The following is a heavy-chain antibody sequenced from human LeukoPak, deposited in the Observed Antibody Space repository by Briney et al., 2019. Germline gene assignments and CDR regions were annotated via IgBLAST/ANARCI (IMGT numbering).Heavy chain of an antibody. CDR1: GYTFTGYY. CDR3: ARDRAAWARYGSGPTRGFDP. Sequence: ASVKVSRKASGYTFTGYYMHWVRQAPGQGLEWMGWINPNSGGTNYAQKFQGWVTMTRDTSIRTAYMELSRLRSDDTAVYYCARDRAAWARYGSGPTRGFDPWGQGTLSPSPQ. J-gene: IGHJ5*02. CDR2: INPNSGGT. D-gene: IGHD3-10*01. V-gene: IGHV1-2*04.